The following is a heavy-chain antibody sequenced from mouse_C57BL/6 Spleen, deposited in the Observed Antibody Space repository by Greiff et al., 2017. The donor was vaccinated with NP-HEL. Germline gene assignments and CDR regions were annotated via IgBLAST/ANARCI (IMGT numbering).Heavy chain of an antibody. D-gene: IGHD4-1*01. Sequence: EVQLQQSGPELVKPGASVKISCKASGYTFTDYYMNWVKQSHGKSLEWIGDINPNNGGTSYNQKFKGKATLTVDKSSSTAYMELRSLTSEDSAVYYCARGDMNWDVGWYFDVWGTGTTVTVSS. CDR1: GYTFTDYY. V-gene: IGHV1-26*01. J-gene: IGHJ1*03. CDR3: ARGDMNWDVGWYFDV. CDR2: INPNNGGT.